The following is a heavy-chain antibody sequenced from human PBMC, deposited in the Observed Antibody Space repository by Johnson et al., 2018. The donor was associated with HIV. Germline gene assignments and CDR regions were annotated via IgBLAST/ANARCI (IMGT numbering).Heavy chain of an antibody. CDR3: ARGASPYYDILTGAGAFDI. J-gene: IGHJ3*02. V-gene: IGHV3-7*03. D-gene: IGHD3-9*01. Sequence: VQLVESGGGVVQPGRSLRLSCAASGFTFSSYWMSRVRQAPGKGLEWVANIKQDGSEKYYVDSVKGRFTISRDNAKNSLYLQMNSLRPEDTALYYCARGASPYYDILTGAGAFDIWGQGTMVTVSS. CDR2: IKQDGSEK. CDR1: GFTFSSYW.